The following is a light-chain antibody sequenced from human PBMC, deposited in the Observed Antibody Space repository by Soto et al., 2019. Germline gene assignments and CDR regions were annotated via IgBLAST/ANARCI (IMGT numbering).Light chain of an antibody. Sequence: DIQMTQSPSSLSASVGDRVIITCRASQGISNYLAWYQQKPGKVPKLLIYAASTLQSGVPSRFSGSGSGTDFTLTISSLQPEDVAIYYCQNYNSAPFTFGGGTNVEIK. CDR1: QGISNY. CDR2: AAS. J-gene: IGKJ4*01. V-gene: IGKV1-27*01. CDR3: QNYNSAPFT.